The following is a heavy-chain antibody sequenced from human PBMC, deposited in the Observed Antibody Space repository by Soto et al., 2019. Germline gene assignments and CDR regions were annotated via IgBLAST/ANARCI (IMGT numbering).Heavy chain of an antibody. D-gene: IGHD5-18*01. J-gene: IGHJ4*02. V-gene: IGHV2-5*02. CDR1: GFSLTTSGVG. CDR3: AHRGYMYGNWDHGYFDY. CDR2: IYWDDDK. Sequence: QITLKESGPTRVRPTQTLALTCTFSGFSLTTSGVGVGWIRKTPGKALEWLAVIYWDDDKRYSPSLKSRLTLTKDTSKNQVVLTMDDMDPVDTATYFCAHRGYMYGNWDHGYFDYWGQGTLVTVSS.